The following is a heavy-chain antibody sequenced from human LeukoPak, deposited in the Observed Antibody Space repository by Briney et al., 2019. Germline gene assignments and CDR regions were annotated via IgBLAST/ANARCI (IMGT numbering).Heavy chain of an antibody. CDR3: ARPRDSSSFGPFDY. Sequence: GESLKISCQGSGYDFTAHWIAWVRQTPGKGLEYMGIIFPADSDTRYSPSFQGQVTISADKSISTAYLQWSSLKASDTAIYYCARPRDSSSFGPFDYWGQGTLVTVSS. J-gene: IGHJ4*02. CDR1: GYDFTAHW. D-gene: IGHD6-6*01. CDR2: IFPADSDT. V-gene: IGHV5-51*01.